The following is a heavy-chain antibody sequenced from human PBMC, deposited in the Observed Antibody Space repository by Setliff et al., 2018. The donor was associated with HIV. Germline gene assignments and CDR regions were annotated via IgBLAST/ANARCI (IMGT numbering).Heavy chain of an antibody. CDR3: ARDRLTYYFDY. Sequence: PSETLSLTCAVSGYSISSGYFWGWIRQPPGKGLEWIGSLYTSGSTNYNPSLKSRVTMSVDTSKNQFSLKLSSVTAADTAVYYCARDRLTYYFDYWGQGILVTVSS. D-gene: IGHD3-22*01. J-gene: IGHJ4*02. V-gene: IGHV4-38-2*02. CDR1: GYSISSGYF. CDR2: LYTSGST.